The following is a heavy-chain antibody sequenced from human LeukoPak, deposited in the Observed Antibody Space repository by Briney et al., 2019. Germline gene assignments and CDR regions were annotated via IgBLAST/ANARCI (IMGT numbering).Heavy chain of an antibody. CDR1: GYTFTNHG. CDR3: ARDPSNSSGWRAWGDY. J-gene: IGHJ4*02. CDR2: ISAYNGDT. Sequence: GASVEVSCKASGYTFTNHGINWVRQAPGQGLEWMGWISAYNGDTKYAQKFQGRVTMTTDTSTTTAYMELRSLRSDDTAVYYCARDPSNSSGWRAWGDYWGQGILVTVSS. V-gene: IGHV1-18*04. D-gene: IGHD6-25*01.